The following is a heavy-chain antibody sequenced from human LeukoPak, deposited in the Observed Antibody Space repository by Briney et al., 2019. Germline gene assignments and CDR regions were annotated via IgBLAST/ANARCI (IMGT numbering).Heavy chain of an antibody. D-gene: IGHD2-2*01. CDR2: ISAYNGNT. J-gene: IGHJ4*02. Sequence: GASVKVSCKASGYTFTSYGISWVRQAPGQGLEWMGWISAYNGNTNYAQKLQGRVTMTTDTSTSTAYMELRSLRSDDTAVYYCARSWYCSSTSCHRTDFDYWGQGTLVTVSS. CDR3: ARSWYCSSTSCHRTDFDY. CDR1: GYTFTSYG. V-gene: IGHV1-18*01.